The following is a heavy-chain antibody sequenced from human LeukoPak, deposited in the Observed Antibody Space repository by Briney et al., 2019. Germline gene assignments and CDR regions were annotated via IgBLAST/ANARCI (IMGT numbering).Heavy chain of an antibody. J-gene: IGHJ6*03. V-gene: IGHV3-30*02. CDR2: IRYDGSNK. CDR3: AKDTYDSSGPYYYYYYMDV. D-gene: IGHD3-22*01. Sequence: PGGSLRLSCAASGFTFSHYAMHWVRQAPGKGLEWVAFIRYDGSNKYYADSVKGRFTISRDNSKNTLYLQMNSLRAEDTAVYYCAKDTYDSSGPYYYYYYMDVWGKGTTVTVSS. CDR1: GFTFSHYA.